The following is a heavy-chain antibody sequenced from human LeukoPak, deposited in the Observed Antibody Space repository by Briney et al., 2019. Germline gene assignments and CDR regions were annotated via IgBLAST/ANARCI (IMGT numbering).Heavy chain of an antibody. J-gene: IGHJ3*02. V-gene: IGHV3-23*01. D-gene: IGHD2-15*01. Sequence: PGGSLRLSCAASGFTFSSYAMSWVRQAPGKGLEWVSGVSGSGGGSTYYADSVKGRFTIFRDNSKNALYLQMNSLRADDTAVYYCAKPRARDCSGGSRSHDAFDIWGKGTTVIVSS. CDR1: GFTFSSYA. CDR2: VSGSGGGST. CDR3: AKPRARDCSGGSRSHDAFDI.